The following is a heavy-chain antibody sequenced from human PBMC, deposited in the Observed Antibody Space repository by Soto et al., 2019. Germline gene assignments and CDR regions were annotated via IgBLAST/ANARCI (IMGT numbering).Heavy chain of an antibody. V-gene: IGHV4-31*01. D-gene: IGHD1-20*01. Sequence: QVQLQESGPGLVKPSQTLSLTCTVSGGSIISGNHYWNWIRQHPGKGLEWIGYISYSGPTSYNPSLKSLVTISVDTSKNQFALKLNSVTAAHTAVYYCARLSITPNGGWFDPWGQGTLVTVSS. CDR2: ISYSGPT. J-gene: IGHJ5*02. CDR3: ARLSITPNGGWFDP. CDR1: GGSIISGNHY.